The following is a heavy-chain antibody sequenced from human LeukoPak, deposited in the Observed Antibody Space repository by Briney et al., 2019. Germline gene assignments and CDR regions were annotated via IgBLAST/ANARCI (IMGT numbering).Heavy chain of an antibody. V-gene: IGHV3-30*18. CDR3: AKAPERLHAFDI. D-gene: IGHD1-1*01. CDR2: ISYDGSNK. J-gene: IGHJ3*02. Sequence: GGSLRLSCAASGFTFSSYGMHWVRQAPGKGLEWVAVISYDGSNKYYADSVKGRFTISRDNSKNTLYLQMNSLRAEDTAVYYCAKAPERLHAFDIWGQGTMVTVSS. CDR1: GFTFSSYG.